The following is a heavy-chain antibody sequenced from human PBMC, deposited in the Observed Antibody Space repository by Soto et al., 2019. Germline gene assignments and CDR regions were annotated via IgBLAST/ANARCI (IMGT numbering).Heavy chain of an antibody. D-gene: IGHD4-17*01. CDR2: ISAIGGNT. J-gene: IGHJ2*01. CDR1: GFTFSSYA. V-gene: IGHV3-23*01. Sequence: PGGSLRLSCAASGFTFSSYALSWVRQAPGKGLEWVSAISAIGGNTYYADSVKGRFTISKDKSKNTLYLQMNSLRVEDTAVFFCARDVKRYGAPYWYFDLWGRGTPVTVSS. CDR3: ARDVKRYGAPYWYFDL.